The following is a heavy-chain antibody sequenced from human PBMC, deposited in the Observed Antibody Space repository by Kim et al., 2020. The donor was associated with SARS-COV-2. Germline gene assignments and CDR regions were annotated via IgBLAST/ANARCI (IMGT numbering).Heavy chain of an antibody. J-gene: IGHJ4*02. Sequence: SETLSLTCTVSGGSISSGSYYWSWIRQPAGKGLEWIGRIYTSGSTNYNPSLKSRVTISVDTSKNQFSLKLSSVTAADTAVYYCASSGLLWFGERDYWGQGTLVTVSS. CDR1: GGSISSGSYY. D-gene: IGHD3-10*01. V-gene: IGHV4-61*02. CDR3: ASSGLLWFGERDY. CDR2: IYTSGST.